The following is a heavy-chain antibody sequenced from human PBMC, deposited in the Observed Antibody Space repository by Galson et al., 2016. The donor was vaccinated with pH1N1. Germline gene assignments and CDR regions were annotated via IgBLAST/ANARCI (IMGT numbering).Heavy chain of an antibody. V-gene: IGHV3-48*04. Sequence: SLRLSCAASTFSFSRHGMNWVRQAPGKGLEWISYISSSSTRVFYADSVEGRFTISRDNVKNSVYLQMKTLRAEDTAVYYCVRDDYESWSGYDAFDIWGPGTMVIVSS. D-gene: IGHD3-3*01. CDR2: ISSSSTRV. J-gene: IGHJ3*02. CDR1: TFSFSRHG. CDR3: VRDDYESWSGYDAFDI.